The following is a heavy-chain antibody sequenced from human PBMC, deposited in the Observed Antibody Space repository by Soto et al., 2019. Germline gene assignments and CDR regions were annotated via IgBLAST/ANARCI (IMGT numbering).Heavy chain of an antibody. V-gene: IGHV3-9*01. J-gene: IGHJ6*02. Sequence: PGGSLRLSCAASGFTFDDYAMHWVRQAPGKGLEWVSSISWNSGSIGYADSVKGRFTISRDNAKNSLYLQMNSLRAEDTALYYCAKETLTHWDYSNYGEIYYYGMDVWGQGTTVTVSS. CDR1: GFTFDDYA. D-gene: IGHD4-4*01. CDR3: AKETLTHWDYSNYGEIYYYGMDV. CDR2: ISWNSGSI.